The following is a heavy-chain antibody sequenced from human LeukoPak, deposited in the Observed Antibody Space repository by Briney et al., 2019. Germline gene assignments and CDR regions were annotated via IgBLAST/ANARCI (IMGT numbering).Heavy chain of an antibody. V-gene: IGHV3-23*01. CDR1: GFTFSSYG. CDR2: ISGSGGST. J-gene: IGHJ3*02. D-gene: IGHD3-10*01. Sequence: GGSLRLSCAASGFTFSSYGMSWVRQAPGKGLEWVSAISGSGGSTYYADSVKGRFTISRDNSKNTLYLQMNSLRAEDTAVYYCAKDIRTYYYGSGTYGSAFDIWGQGTMVTVSS. CDR3: AKDIRTYYYGSGTYGSAFDI.